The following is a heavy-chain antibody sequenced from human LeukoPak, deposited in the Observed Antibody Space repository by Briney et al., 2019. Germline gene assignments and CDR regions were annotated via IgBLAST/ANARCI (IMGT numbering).Heavy chain of an antibody. V-gene: IGHV1-3*03. Sequence: GASVKVSCKASGYTFTSYAMHWVRQAPGQRLEWMGWINAGNGNTKYSQEFQGRVTITRDTSASAVYMELSSLRSDDMAVYYCARVVRYSSGPLTDLLPYYFDYWGQGTLVPVSS. CDR3: ARVVRYSSGPLTDLLPYYFDY. CDR1: GYTFTSYA. D-gene: IGHD6-19*01. CDR2: INAGNGNT. J-gene: IGHJ4*02.